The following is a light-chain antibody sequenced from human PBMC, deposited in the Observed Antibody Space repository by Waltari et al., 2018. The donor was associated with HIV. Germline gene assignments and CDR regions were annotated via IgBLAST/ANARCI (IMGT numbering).Light chain of an antibody. CDR1: QGIGSY. J-gene: IGKJ1*01. Sequence: EIVMTQSPATLSVSPGDRVILFCRASQGIGSYLAWYQQKPGQAPRLLISAAYDRPAAFPARFSGSGSGTEFTLTISSLQSEDFAVYYCQQYNNWPLTFGQGTKVEIK. CDR3: QQYNNWPLT. V-gene: IGKV3-15*01. CDR2: AAY.